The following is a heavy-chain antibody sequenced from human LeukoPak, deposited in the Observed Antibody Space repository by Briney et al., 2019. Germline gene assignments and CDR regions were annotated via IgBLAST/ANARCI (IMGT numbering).Heavy chain of an antibody. CDR2: ISWNSGSI. V-gene: IGHV3-9*01. J-gene: IGHJ4*02. CDR3: AKARGYSYGQGFDY. CDR1: GFTFDDYA. Sequence: PGRSLRLSCAASGFTFDDYAMHWVRQAPGKGLEWVSGISWNSGSIGYADSVKGRFTISRDNAKNSLYLQMNSLRAEDTALYYCAKARGYSYGQGFDYWGQGTLVTVSS. D-gene: IGHD5-18*01.